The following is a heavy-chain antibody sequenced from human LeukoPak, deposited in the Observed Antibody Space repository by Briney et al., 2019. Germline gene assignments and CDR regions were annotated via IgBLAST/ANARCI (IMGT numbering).Heavy chain of an antibody. CDR2: ISGSGGST. D-gene: IGHD3-10*01. J-gene: IGHJ4*02. Sequence: PGGSLRLSCAASGFTFSDYYMSWVRQAPGKGLEWVSAISGSGGSTYYADSVKGRFTISRDNSKNTLYLQMNSLRAEDTAVYYCASGSGSEKYYYGSGSHDFDYWGQGTLVTVSS. CDR1: GFTFSDYY. V-gene: IGHV3-23*01. CDR3: ASGSGSEKYYYGSGSHDFDY.